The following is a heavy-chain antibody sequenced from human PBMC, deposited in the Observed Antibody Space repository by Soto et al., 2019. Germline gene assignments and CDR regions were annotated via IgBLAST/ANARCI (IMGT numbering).Heavy chain of an antibody. D-gene: IGHD2-15*01. CDR1: GGTFSSYA. CDR2: IIPIFGTA. V-gene: IGHV1-69*13. Sequence: SVKVSCKASGGTFSSYAISWVRQAPGQGLEWMGGIIPIFGTANYAQKFQGRVTITADESTSTAYMELSSLRSKDTAVYYCAREPPQYCSGGSGPRHFHPGAQGTRVTVS. J-gene: IGHJ5*02. CDR3: AREPPQYCSGGSGPRHFHP.